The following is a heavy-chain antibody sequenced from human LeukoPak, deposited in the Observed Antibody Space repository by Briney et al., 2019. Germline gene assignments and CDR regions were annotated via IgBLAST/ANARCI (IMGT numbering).Heavy chain of an antibody. CDR2: IYYSGST. V-gene: IGHV4-59*01. CDR3: ARAVGYCSSTSCSANWFDP. CDR1: GGSISSYY. D-gene: IGHD2-2*01. J-gene: IGHJ5*02. Sequence: SETLSLTCTVSGGSISSYYWSWLRQPPGKGLEWIGYIYYSGSTNYNPSLKSRVTISVDTSKNQFSLKLSSVTAADTAVYYCARAVGYCSSTSCSANWFDPWGQGTLVTVS.